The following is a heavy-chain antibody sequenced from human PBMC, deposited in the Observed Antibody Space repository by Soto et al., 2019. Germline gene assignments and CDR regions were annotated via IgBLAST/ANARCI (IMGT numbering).Heavy chain of an antibody. J-gene: IGHJ4*02. CDR3: AKAWGYKTVAGPYVDY. Sequence: ASVKVSCKASGYTFTSYYMHWVRQAPGQGLEWMGIINPSGGSTSYAQKFQGRVAMTRDTSTSTVYMELSSLRSEDTAVYYCAKAWGYKTVAGPYVDYWGQGTLVTVSS. CDR2: INPSGGST. V-gene: IGHV1-46*01. D-gene: IGHD6-19*01. CDR1: GYTFTSYY.